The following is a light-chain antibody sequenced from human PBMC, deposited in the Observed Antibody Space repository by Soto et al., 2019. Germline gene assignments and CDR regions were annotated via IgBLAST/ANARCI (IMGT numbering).Light chain of an antibody. V-gene: IGKV1-39*01. CDR1: QSISYY. J-gene: IGKJ1*01. CDR2: TTS. Sequence: DIQMTQSPSSLSASVGDRVTITCRASQSISYYLNWYQQKPGRAPRLLIYTTSSLQSGDPSKFSGSASGTDFTLTISSLQPEDFATYYCQQSYTTPWTFGQGTKVEIK. CDR3: QQSYTTPWT.